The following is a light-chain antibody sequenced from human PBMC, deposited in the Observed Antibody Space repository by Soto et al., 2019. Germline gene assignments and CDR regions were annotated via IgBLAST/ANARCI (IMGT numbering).Light chain of an antibody. CDR3: QQLYT. CDR2: GAS. V-gene: IGKV3-15*01. CDR1: QSVSSN. J-gene: IGKJ2*01. Sequence: EIVMTQSPATLSVSPGERATLSCRASQSVSSNLAWYQQKPGQAPRLLIYGASTRATGIPARFSCSGSGTEFTLTISSLQSEDFAVYYCQQLYTFGQGTKLEIK.